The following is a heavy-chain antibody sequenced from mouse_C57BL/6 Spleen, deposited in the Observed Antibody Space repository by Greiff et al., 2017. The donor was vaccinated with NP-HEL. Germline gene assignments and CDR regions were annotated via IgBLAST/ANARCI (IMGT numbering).Heavy chain of an antibody. CDR1: GYTFTDYY. V-gene: IGHV1-19*01. CDR3: ARAPSNWDDAMDY. D-gene: IGHD4-1*01. Sequence: EVQGVESGPVLVKPGASVKMSCKASGYTFTDYYMNWVKQSHGKSLEWIGVINPYNGGTSYNQKFKGKATLTVDKSSSTAYMELNSLTSEDSAVYYCARAPSNWDDAMDYWGQGTSVTVSS. J-gene: IGHJ4*01. CDR2: INPYNGGT.